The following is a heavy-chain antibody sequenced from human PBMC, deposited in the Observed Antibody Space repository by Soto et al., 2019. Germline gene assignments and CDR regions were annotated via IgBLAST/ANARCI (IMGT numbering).Heavy chain of an antibody. CDR3: AKGAAVAEYYYYYGMDV. V-gene: IGHV3-23*01. Sequence: GGSLRLSCAASGFTFSSYAMSWVRQAPGKGLEWVSAISGSGGSTYYADSVKGRFTISRDNSKNTLYLQMNSLRAEDTAVYYCAKGAAVAEYYYYYGMDVWGQGTTVTVSS. J-gene: IGHJ6*02. CDR2: ISGSGGST. D-gene: IGHD6-19*01. CDR1: GFTFSSYA.